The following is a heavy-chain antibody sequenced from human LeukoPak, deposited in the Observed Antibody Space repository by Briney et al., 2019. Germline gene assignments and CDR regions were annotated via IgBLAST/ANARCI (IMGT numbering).Heavy chain of an antibody. V-gene: IGHV4-34*01. Sequence: SETLSLTCAVYGGSFSGYYWSWIRQPPGKGLEWIGEINHSGSTNYNPSLKSRVTISVDTSKNQFSLKLTSVTAADTAVYYCASEPFGSGGWFDPWGQGTLVTVSS. D-gene: IGHD3-3*02. CDR2: INHSGST. CDR3: ASEPFGSGGWFDP. J-gene: IGHJ5*02. CDR1: GGSFSGYY.